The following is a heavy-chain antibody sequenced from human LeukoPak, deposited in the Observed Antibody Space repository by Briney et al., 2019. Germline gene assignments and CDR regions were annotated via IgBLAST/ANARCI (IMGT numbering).Heavy chain of an antibody. J-gene: IGHJ3*01. CDR1: GFTFSWFS. CDR3: TRERYYGSGCAFDV. Sequence: KSGGSLRLSCVASGFTFSWFSMNWVRQAPGKGLEWVSSISSSSDYIYYADSLKGRFTISRDNAKNSLFLQMNSLRDEDTAVYYCTRERYYGSGCAFDVWGQGTMVTVSS. V-gene: IGHV3-21*01. D-gene: IGHD3-10*01. CDR2: ISSSSDYI.